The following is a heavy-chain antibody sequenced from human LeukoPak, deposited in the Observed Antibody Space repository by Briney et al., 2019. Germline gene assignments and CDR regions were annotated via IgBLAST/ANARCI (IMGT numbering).Heavy chain of an antibody. CDR2: IDYSGST. V-gene: IGHV4-39*07. CDR1: GGSISSISHY. Sequence: PSETLSLTCIVSGGSISSISHYWGWIRQPPGKGLEWIASIDYSGSTYYNLSLRSRVTISVDTSKNQFSLRLSSVTAADTAVYYCARDGQEIVEVPATMEEDYSYYGMDVWGQGTMVTVSS. J-gene: IGHJ6*02. CDR3: ARDGQEIVEVPATMEEDYSYYGMDV. D-gene: IGHD2-2*01.